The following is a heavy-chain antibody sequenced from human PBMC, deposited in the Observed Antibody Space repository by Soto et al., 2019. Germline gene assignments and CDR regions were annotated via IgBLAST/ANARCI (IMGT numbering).Heavy chain of an antibody. CDR1: GFTFSSYS. CDR3: AREDYSNFDY. CDR2: ISSSSSYI. D-gene: IGHD4-4*01. J-gene: IGHJ4*02. Sequence: GSLRLSCAASGFTFSSYSMNWVRQAPGKGLEWVSSISSSSSYIYSADSVKGRFTISRDNAKNSLYLQMNSLRAEDTAVYYCAREDYSNFDYWGQGTLVTVSS. V-gene: IGHV3-21*01.